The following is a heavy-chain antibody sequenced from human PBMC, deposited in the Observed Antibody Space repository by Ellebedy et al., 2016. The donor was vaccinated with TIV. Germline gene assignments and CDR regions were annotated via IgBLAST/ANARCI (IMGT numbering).Heavy chain of an antibody. D-gene: IGHD6-19*01. CDR1: GFTFSSYA. CDR3: ARDLDKSSGWYGGAAY. CDR2: ISHDGSSQ. V-gene: IGHV3-30-3*01. Sequence: PGGSLRLSCAASGFTFSSYAMHWARQAPGKGLEWVAVISHDGSSQYYADSVKGRFTVSRDNSMTTVYLEMNSLRAEDTALYYCARDLDKSSGWYGGAAYWGQGTQVTVSS. J-gene: IGHJ4*02.